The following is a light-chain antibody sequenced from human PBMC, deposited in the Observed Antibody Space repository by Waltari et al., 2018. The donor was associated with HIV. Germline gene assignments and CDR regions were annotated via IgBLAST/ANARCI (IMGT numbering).Light chain of an antibody. CDR2: LNSDGSH. J-gene: IGLJ3*02. Sequence: QLVLTQSPSASASLGASVKFTCTLSSGHSNYDIAWHQQQPEKGPRYLMKLNSDGSHSKGDGIPDRFSGSSSGAERYLTIASLQSEDEADYYCQTGDTGIRVFGGGTKLTVL. CDR1: SGHSNYD. CDR3: QTGDTGIRV. V-gene: IGLV4-69*01.